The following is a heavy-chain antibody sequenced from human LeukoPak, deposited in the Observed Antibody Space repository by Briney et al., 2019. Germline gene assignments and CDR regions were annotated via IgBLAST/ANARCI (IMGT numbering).Heavy chain of an antibody. CDR3: ARHGANNNDY. V-gene: IGHV5-51*01. CDR1: GYSFTSYW. J-gene: IGHJ4*02. D-gene: IGHD1/OR15-1a*01. CDR2: IYPGDSDN. Sequence: GESLKISCQDSGYSFTSYWIGWVRQTPGKGLEWMGIIYPGDSDNRYRPSFQAQVTISADKSISTAYLQWSSRNASHTAMYYCARHGANNNDYGGQGSLVTVPS.